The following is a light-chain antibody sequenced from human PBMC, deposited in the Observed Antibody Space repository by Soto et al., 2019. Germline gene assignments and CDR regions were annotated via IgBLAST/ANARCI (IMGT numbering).Light chain of an antibody. V-gene: IGLV2-14*01. CDR1: SSDVGGYDS. Sequence: QSVLTQAASVSGSPGQSITISCTGTSSDVGGYDSVSWYQQHPGKAPKLMIYEVSNRPSGVSNRFSGSKSGNTASLTISGLQAEDEADYYCSSFTSSSTLLIGGGTKLTVL. CDR3: SSFTSSSTLL. CDR2: EVS. J-gene: IGLJ2*01.